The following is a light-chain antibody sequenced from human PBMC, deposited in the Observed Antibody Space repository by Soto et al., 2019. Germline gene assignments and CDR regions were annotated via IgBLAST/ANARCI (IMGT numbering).Light chain of an antibody. CDR3: QQYGSSPPYP. Sequence: EIVLTQSPGTLSLSPGERATLSCRASRTVSSSYLAWYQQKPGQAPRLLIYGASSRATGIPDRFSGSGSGTDFTLTISRLEPEDFAVYYCQQYGSSPPYPFGQGTKLEIK. J-gene: IGKJ2*01. CDR2: GAS. CDR1: RTVSSSY. V-gene: IGKV3-20*01.